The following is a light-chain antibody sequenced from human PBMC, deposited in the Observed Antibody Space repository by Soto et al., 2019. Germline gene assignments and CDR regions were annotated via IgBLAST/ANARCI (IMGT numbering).Light chain of an antibody. CDR1: QSISSY. CDR3: QQYHTDWT. J-gene: IGKJ1*01. Sequence: DIQMTQSPSSLSASVGDRVTITFRASQSISSYLNWYQQKPGKAPKLLIYAASSLQSGVPSRFSGSGSGTDFTLTISSLQADDFATYYCQQYHTDWTFGQGTKVDIK. CDR2: AAS. V-gene: IGKV1-39*01.